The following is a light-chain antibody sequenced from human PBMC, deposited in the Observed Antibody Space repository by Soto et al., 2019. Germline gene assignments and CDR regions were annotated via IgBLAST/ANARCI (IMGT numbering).Light chain of an antibody. J-gene: IGKJ4*01. CDR3: QQSNSSPPT. V-gene: IGKV1-39*01. Sequence: DIQMTQPPSSLSAYVGDRVTITCRASQSISNRLNWYQHKPGQAPNLLIYAASTLQAGVPSRFRGSGSGTDFTLTISSLQPEDFATYFCQQSNSSPPTFGGGTKVDIK. CDR1: QSISNR. CDR2: AAS.